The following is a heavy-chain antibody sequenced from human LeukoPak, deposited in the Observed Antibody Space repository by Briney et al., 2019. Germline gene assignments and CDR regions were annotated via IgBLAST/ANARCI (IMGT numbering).Heavy chain of an antibody. D-gene: IGHD3-10*01. CDR3: ARDMIRGVILRRALEY. CDR1: GYSISSGYY. Sequence: SETLSLTCTVSGYSISSGYYWGWIRQPPGKGLEWIGSIYHSGSTYYNPSLKSRVTISVDTSKNQFSLKLSSVTAADTAVYYCARDMIRGVILRRALEYWGQGTLVTVSS. CDR2: IYHSGST. J-gene: IGHJ4*02. V-gene: IGHV4-38-2*02.